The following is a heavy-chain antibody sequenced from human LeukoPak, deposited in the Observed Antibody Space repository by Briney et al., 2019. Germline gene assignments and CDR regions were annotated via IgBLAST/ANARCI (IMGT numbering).Heavy chain of an antibody. Sequence: SETLSLTCTVSGYSISSGYYWGWIRQPPGKGLEWIGSIYHSGSTYYNPSLKSRVTISVDTSKNQFSLKLSSVTAADTAVYYCARGRGTIFGVVIIGTHWYFDLWGRGTLVTVSS. CDR3: ARGRGTIFGVVIIGTHWYFDL. D-gene: IGHD3-3*01. CDR1: GYSISSGYY. CDR2: IYHSGST. J-gene: IGHJ2*01. V-gene: IGHV4-38-2*02.